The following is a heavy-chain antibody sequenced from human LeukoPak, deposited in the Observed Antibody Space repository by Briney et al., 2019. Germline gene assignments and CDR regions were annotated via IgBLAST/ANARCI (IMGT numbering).Heavy chain of an antibody. V-gene: IGHV1-18*01. CDR3: VRRMGSYDFWSGYPGSLDY. CDR1: GYTFTDYG. Sequence: ASVKVSCKASGYTFTDYGISWVRQAPGQGLEWMGWISGYNGNTNYAQKVQGRVTMTTDTSTSTAYMELRSLRPDDTAVYYCVRRMGSYDFWSGYPGSLDYWGQGTLVTVSS. CDR2: ISGYNGNT. J-gene: IGHJ4*02. D-gene: IGHD3-3*01.